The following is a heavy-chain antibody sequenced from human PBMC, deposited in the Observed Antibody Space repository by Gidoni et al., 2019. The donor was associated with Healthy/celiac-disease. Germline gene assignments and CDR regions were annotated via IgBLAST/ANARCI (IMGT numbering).Heavy chain of an antibody. Sequence: QVQLQQWGAGLLKPSETLSLTCAVYGGSFSGYYWSWIRQPPGKGLEWIGDINHSGSTNYNPSHKSRVTISVDTSKNQFSLKLSSVTAADTAVYYCARLGVIYGAVAGTRGTYYYYGMDVWGQGTTVTVSS. V-gene: IGHV4-34*01. CDR2: INHSGST. J-gene: IGHJ6*02. CDR1: GGSFSGYY. D-gene: IGHD6-19*01. CDR3: ARLGVIYGAVAGTRGTYYYYGMDV.